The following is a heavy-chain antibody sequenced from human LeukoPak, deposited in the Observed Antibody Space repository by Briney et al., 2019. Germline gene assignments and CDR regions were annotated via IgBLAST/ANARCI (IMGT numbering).Heavy chain of an antibody. J-gene: IGHJ6*03. CDR3: ARDAQWLVPEGYYYYMDV. CDR1: GFTFSSYD. CDR2: IVTAGDT. D-gene: IGHD6-19*01. Sequence: PGGSLKLSCEASGFTFSSYDMHWVRQATGKGLEWVSAIVTAGDTYYPGSVKGRFTISRDNATNSLYLQMNSLGAEDTAVYYCARDAQWLVPEGYYYYMDVWGKGTTVTVSS. V-gene: IGHV3-13*01.